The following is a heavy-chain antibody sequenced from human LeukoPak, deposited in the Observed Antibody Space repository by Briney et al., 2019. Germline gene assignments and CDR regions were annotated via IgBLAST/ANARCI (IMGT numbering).Heavy chain of an antibody. CDR1: GGSISSYY. CDR3: ARDRRELYGTSYYYYYYMDV. D-gene: IGHD1-26*01. V-gene: IGHV4-59*12. J-gene: IGHJ6*03. CDR2: IYNSGST. Sequence: PSETLSLTCTVSGGSISSYYWSWIRQPPGKGLEWIGYIYNSGSTNYNPSLKSRVTISVDTSKNQFSLKLSSVTAADTAVYYCARDRRELYGTSYYYYYYMDVWGKGTTVTVSS.